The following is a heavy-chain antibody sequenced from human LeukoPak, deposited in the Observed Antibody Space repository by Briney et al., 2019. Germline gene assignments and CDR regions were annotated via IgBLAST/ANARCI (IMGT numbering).Heavy chain of an antibody. J-gene: IGHJ1*01. CDR3: AAYDSSGFSGKYFQH. CDR2: INSDGSST. Sequence: GGSLRLSCAASGFTFSNYWMHWVRQAPGKGVVWVSRINSDGSSTSYADSVKGRFTISRDNAKNTLYLQMNSLRAEDTAVYYCAAYDSSGFSGKYFQHWGQGTLVTVSS. D-gene: IGHD3-22*01. CDR1: GFTFSNYW. V-gene: IGHV3-74*01.